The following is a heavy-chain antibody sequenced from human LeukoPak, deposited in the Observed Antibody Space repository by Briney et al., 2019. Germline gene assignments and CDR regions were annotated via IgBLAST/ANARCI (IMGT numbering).Heavy chain of an antibody. CDR1: GYTFSNYG. V-gene: IGHV1-18*04. CDR3: ARHSGSGWQALGY. CDR2: TSHNGNT. D-gene: IGHD6-19*01. Sequence: ASVKVSCKASGYTFSNYGISWVRQAPGLGLEWMGWTSHNGNTNYAQKFQDRVTMTTDTSTTTAYMELRSLESDDTAVYYCARHSGSGWQALGYWGQGTLVTVSS. J-gene: IGHJ4*02.